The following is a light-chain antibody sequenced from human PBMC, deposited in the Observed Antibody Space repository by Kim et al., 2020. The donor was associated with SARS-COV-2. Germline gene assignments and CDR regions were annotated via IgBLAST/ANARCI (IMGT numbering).Light chain of an antibody. CDR3: QQYGHSRT. Sequence: LSPGERATLSCRASQTVSRNQLAWYQQKPGQAPRLLIYGASSRATGIPDRFSGSGSGTDFTLTIGSLEPEDFAVYYCQQYGHSRTFGQGTRVDIK. CDR2: GAS. J-gene: IGKJ1*01. CDR1: QTVSRNQ. V-gene: IGKV3-20*01.